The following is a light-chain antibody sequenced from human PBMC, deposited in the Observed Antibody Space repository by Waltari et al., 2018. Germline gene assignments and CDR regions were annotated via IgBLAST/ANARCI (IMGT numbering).Light chain of an antibody. J-gene: IGKJ2*01. CDR2: QAS. Sequence: DIQMTQSPSTLSASVGDRVTITCRASQSIRRWLAGYQQKPGKAPTLRSYQASSLESGIPSRVSGSGSGTEVTLTISSLQHDDFATYYCQQYDSYLYTFGQGTKLEIK. V-gene: IGKV1-5*03. CDR1: QSIRRW. CDR3: QQYDSYLYT.